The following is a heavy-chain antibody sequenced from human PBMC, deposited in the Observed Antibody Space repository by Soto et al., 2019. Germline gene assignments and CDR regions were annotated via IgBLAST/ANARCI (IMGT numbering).Heavy chain of an antibody. V-gene: IGHV1-8*02. CDR1: GYTFINFD. Sequence: ASVKVSCKASGYTFINFDISWVRQAAGQGLEWLGWMNPGSGKTGYASKFQGRVAMTRDASTGTSHLELSSLASDDTAVYYCARMASAGTLNWFDPWGQGTLVTVSS. J-gene: IGHJ5*02. CDR3: ARMASAGTLNWFDP. D-gene: IGHD6-13*01. CDR2: MNPGSGKT.